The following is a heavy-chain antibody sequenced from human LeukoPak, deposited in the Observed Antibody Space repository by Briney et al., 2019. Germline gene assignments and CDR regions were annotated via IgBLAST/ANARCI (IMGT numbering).Heavy chain of an antibody. Sequence: SGPTLVNPTQTLTLTCTFSGFSLSTSGVGVGWIRQPPGKALEWLALIYWDDDKRYSPSLKSRLTITKDTSKNQVVLTMTNMDPVDTAIYYCAHSLYYYGSGSYYNWYYFDYWGQGTLVTVSS. V-gene: IGHV2-5*02. CDR2: IYWDDDK. J-gene: IGHJ4*02. CDR1: GFSLSTSGVG. D-gene: IGHD3-10*01. CDR3: AHSLYYYGSGSYYNWYYFDY.